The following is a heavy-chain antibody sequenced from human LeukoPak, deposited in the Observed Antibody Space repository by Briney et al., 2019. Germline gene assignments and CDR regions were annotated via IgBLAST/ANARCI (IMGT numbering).Heavy chain of an antibody. CDR3: PKPISGMATIIGY. V-gene: IGHV3-33*06. CDR2: IWYDGSNK. CDR1: GFTFSSYG. D-gene: IGHD5-24*01. Sequence: GRSLRLSXAASGFTFSSYGMHWVRQAPGKGLEWVAVIWYDGSNKYYADSVKGRFTISRDNSKNTLYLQMNSLRAEDTAVYYCPKPISGMATIIGYWGQGTLVTVSS. J-gene: IGHJ4*02.